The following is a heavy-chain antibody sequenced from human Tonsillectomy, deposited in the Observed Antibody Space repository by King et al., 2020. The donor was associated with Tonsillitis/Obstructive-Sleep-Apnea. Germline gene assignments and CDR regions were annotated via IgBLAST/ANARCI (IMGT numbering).Heavy chain of an antibody. CDR2: IYPGDSDT. CDR3: ARPRCSGGSCYSSSIDY. J-gene: IGHJ4*02. V-gene: IGHV5-51*01. Sequence: VQLVESGAEVKKPGESLKISCKGSGYIFTSYWIGWVRQMPGKGLEWMGIIYPGDSDTRYSPSFQGQVTISADKSISTAYLQWSSLKASDTAMYYCARPRCSGGSCYSSSIDYWGQGTLVTVSS. CDR1: GYIFTSYW. D-gene: IGHD2-15*01.